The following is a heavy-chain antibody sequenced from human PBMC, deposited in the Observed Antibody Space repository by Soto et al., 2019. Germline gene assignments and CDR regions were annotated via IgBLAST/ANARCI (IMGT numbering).Heavy chain of an antibody. D-gene: IGHD5-18*01. J-gene: IGHJ5*02. CDR2: INPNSGGT. V-gene: IGHV1-2*02. CDR1: GYTFTGYY. Sequence: ASVKVSCKASGYTFTGYYMHWVLQAPGQGLEWMGWINPNSGGTNYAQKFQGRVTMTRDTSISTAYMELSRLRSDDTAVYYCARADTAMIYGFDPWGQGTLVTVSS. CDR3: ARADTAMIYGFDP.